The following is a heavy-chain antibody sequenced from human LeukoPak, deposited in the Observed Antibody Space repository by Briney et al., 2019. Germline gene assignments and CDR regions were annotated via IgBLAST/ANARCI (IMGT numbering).Heavy chain of an antibody. Sequence: GGSLRLSCAASGFGFDDYAMHWVRQAPGKGLEWVSGISWNSGSIGYADSVKGRFTISRDNAKNSLYLQMNSLRAEDTAVYYCARVDCSSTSCYYGMDVWGQGTTVTVSS. CDR1: GFGFDDYA. V-gene: IGHV3-9*01. J-gene: IGHJ6*02. D-gene: IGHD2-2*01. CDR3: ARVDCSSTSCYYGMDV. CDR2: ISWNSGSI.